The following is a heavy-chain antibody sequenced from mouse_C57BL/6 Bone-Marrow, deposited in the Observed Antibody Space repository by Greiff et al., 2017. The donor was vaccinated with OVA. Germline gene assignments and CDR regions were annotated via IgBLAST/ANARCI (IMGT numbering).Heavy chain of an antibody. V-gene: IGHV5-12*01. CDR1: GFTFSDYY. CDR3: ARRHYGNCEGYYAMDY. D-gene: IGHD2-1*01. CDR2: ISNGGGST. J-gene: IGHJ4*01. Sequence: EVHLVESGGGLVQPGGSLKLSCAASGFTFSDYYMYWVRQTPEKRLEWVAYISNGGGSTYYPDTVKGRFTISRDNAKNTLYLQMSRLKSEDTAMYYCARRHYGNCEGYYAMDYWGQGTSVTVSS.